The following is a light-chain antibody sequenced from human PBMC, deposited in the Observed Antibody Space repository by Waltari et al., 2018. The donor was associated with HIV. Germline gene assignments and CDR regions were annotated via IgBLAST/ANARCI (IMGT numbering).Light chain of an antibody. CDR2: GNS. Sequence: QSDLTQPPSVSGAPGQRVTISCSGVRAGYDVHWYQQLPGTAPKLLIYGNSNRPSGVPDRCSGSKSGPLASLAITGLQAEDEADYYCQSYDSSLSSSVFGGGTRLTVL. V-gene: IGLV1-40*01. CDR1: RAGYD. J-gene: IGLJ2*01. CDR3: QSYDSSLSSSV.